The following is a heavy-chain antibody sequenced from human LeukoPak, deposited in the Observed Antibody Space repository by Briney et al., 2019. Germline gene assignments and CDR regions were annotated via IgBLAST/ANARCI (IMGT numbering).Heavy chain of an antibody. CDR2: MNPNSGFT. CDR1: GYTFINYD. Sequence: GASVKVSSKTSGYTFINYDINGVGQATGQGLEWMGYMNPNSGFTTYAHKFQGRVTMTRDTSISTAYMELSSLRSDDTAVYYCARVPRELGAYWGQGTLVTVSS. D-gene: IGHD3-16*01. CDR3: ARVPRELGAY. J-gene: IGHJ4*02. V-gene: IGHV1-8*01.